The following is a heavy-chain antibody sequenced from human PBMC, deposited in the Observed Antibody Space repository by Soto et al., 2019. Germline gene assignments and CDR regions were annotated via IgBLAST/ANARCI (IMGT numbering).Heavy chain of an antibody. V-gene: IGHV4-34*01. J-gene: IGHJ4*02. CDR2: INHSGST. CDR1: GGSFSGYY. Sequence: QVQLQQWGAGLLKPSETLSLTCAVYGGSFSGYYWSWIRQPPGKGLEWIGEINHSGSTNYNPSLKSRVTILVDTSKNQYSLKLSAVTAVDTAVYYCARDNMVRGLFDYWGQGTLVTVSS. CDR3: ARDNMVRGLFDY. D-gene: IGHD3-10*01.